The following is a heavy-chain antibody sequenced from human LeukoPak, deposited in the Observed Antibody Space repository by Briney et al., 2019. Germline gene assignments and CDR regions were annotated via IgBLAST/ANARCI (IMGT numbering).Heavy chain of an antibody. J-gene: IGHJ5*02. CDR2: INNSGST. Sequence: SETLSLTCAVYGGSFSGYYWRGIRQPPGKGLEWIGEINNSGSTNYNPSLKSRVTISVNTSKNQFSLKLSSVTAADTAVYYCARAVGYFDDWFDPWGQGTLVTVSS. CDR1: GGSFSGYY. V-gene: IGHV4-34*01. CDR3: ARAVGYFDDWFDP. D-gene: IGHD3-9*01.